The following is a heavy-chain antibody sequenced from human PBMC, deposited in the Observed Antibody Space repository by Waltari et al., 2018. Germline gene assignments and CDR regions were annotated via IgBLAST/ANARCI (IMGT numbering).Heavy chain of an antibody. CDR1: GYNSLDYG. V-gene: IGHV1-18*01. J-gene: IGHJ4*02. CDR2: INGYNGNT. D-gene: IGHD3-10*01. Sequence: QAQLVQSGAEVKKPGASVKVSCTTSGYNSLDYGISWVRQAPGRGLEWMGWINGYNGNTKYAQKFQGIVTVTTDTSTSTAYMELRSLTSDDAALYYCVRDRMYSTSWFAFESWGQGTLVTVTS. CDR3: VRDRMYSTSWFAFES.